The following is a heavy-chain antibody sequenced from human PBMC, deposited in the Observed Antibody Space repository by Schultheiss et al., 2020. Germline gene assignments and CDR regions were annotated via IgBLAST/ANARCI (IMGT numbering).Heavy chain of an antibody. V-gene: IGHV3-21*01. D-gene: IGHD6-13*01. CDR3: ARGGGVGYSSSWFSVY. CDR1: GFTFSSYS. Sequence: GGSLRLSCAASGFTFSSYSMNWVRQAPGKGLEWVSSISSSSSYIYYADSVKGRFTISRDNAKNSLYLQMNSLRAEDTAVYYCARGGGVGYSSSWFSVYWGQGTLVTVSS. J-gene: IGHJ4*02. CDR2: ISSSSSYI.